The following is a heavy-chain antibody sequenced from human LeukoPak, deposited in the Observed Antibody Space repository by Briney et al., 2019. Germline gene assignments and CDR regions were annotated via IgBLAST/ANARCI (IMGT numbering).Heavy chain of an antibody. CDR1: GFTFSNYG. V-gene: IGHV3-30*02. CDR2: IQSDSSYI. J-gene: IGHJ4*02. Sequence: GGSLRLSCAASGFTFSNYGMHWVRQTPDEGLEWVAFIQSDSSYIYYLESVKGRFTVSRDNSKNTLFLQMHSLRPEDTAVYYCAKDPSGAAAAGTFDYWGQGTLVTVSS. CDR3: AKDPSGAAAAGTFDY. D-gene: IGHD6-13*01.